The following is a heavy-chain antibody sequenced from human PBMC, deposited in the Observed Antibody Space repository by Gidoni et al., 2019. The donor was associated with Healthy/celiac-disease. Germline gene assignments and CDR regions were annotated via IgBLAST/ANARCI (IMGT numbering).Heavy chain of an antibody. D-gene: IGHD5-12*01. J-gene: IGHJ3*02. CDR1: GLAFSSYS. V-gene: IGHV3-21*01. CDR3: ARDQSRDGYNYGDSAFDI. Sequence: EVQLVESGGGLVKPGGSLRLSCAASGLAFSSYSMNGVRQAPGTGLVWVSSISSSSSYIYYADSVKGRFTISRDNAKNSLYLQMNSLRAEDTAVYYCARDQSRDGYNYGDSAFDIWGQGTMVTVSS. CDR2: ISSSSSYI.